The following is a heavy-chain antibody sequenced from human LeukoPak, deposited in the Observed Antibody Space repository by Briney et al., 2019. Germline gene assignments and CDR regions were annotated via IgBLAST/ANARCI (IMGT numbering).Heavy chain of an antibody. CDR3: AREIVVVPVAIKGNWFDP. CDR1: GGSISSYY. D-gene: IGHD2-2*02. CDR2: IYYSGST. V-gene: IGHV4-59*01. Sequence: SVTLSLTCTVAGGSISSYYWSWIRQPPGKGLEWIGYIYYSGSTNYNPSLKSRVTISVDTSKNQFSLKLSSVTAADTAVYYCAREIVVVPVAIKGNWFDPWAQGTLVTVSS. J-gene: IGHJ5*02.